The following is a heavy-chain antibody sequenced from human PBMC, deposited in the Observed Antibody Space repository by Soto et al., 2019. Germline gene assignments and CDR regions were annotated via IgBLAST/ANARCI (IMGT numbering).Heavy chain of an antibody. J-gene: IGHJ4*02. CDR1: NFSISSGYY. D-gene: IGHD1-26*01. Sequence: SETLSLTCVVSNFSISSGYYWGWIRQSPGKGLEWIASIYRSGTTSYNPSLKSRVTVSVDPSKNQFSPMLTAVTAADTAVYYCARTHSGSYYSVFNYWGRGSLVTVSS. V-gene: IGHV4-38-2*01. CDR2: IYRSGTT. CDR3: ARTHSGSYYSVFNY.